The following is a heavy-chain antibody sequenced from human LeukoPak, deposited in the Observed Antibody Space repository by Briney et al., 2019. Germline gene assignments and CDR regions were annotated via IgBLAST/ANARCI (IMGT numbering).Heavy chain of an antibody. Sequence: GGSLRLSCAASGFTFSSYAMSWVRQAPGKGLEWVSAISGSGGSTYYADSVKGRFTISRDNSKNTLYLQMNSLRAEDTAVYYCAKDSVVVVAATADAFDIWGQGTMVTVSS. CDR2: ISGSGGST. D-gene: IGHD2-15*01. CDR3: AKDSVVVVAATADAFDI. CDR1: GFTFSSYA. V-gene: IGHV3-23*01. J-gene: IGHJ3*02.